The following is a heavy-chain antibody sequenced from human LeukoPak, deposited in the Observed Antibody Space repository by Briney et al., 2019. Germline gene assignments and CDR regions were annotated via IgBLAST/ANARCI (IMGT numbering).Heavy chain of an antibody. CDR3: ARVNGYGGFDY. D-gene: IGHD5-12*01. J-gene: IGHJ4*02. CDR1: RFTVSSIY. Sequence: GGSLRLSCAASRFTVSSIYMSWVRQAPGKGLEWVSIIYSGVTSYYADSVKGRFTISRDYSKNTLYLQMNSLRAEDTAVYYCARVNGYGGFDYWGQGTLVTVSS. V-gene: IGHV3-66*01. CDR2: IYSGVTS.